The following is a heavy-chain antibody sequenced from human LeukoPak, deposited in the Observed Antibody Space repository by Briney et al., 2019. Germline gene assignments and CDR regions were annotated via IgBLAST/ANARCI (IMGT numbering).Heavy chain of an antibody. D-gene: IGHD1-14*01. CDR3: ARDSRRVATGPYYFDY. CDR2: ISAYNGNT. V-gene: IGHV1-18*01. Sequence: ASVKVSCKASGYTFTSYGISWVRQAPGQGLEWMGWISAYNGNTNYARKLQGRVTMTTDTSTSTAYMELRSLRSDDTAVYYCARDSRRVATGPYYFDYWGQGTLVTVSS. CDR1: GYTFTSYG. J-gene: IGHJ4*02.